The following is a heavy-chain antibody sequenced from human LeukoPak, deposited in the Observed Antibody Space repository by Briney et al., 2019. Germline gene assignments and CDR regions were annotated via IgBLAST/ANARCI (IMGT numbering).Heavy chain of an antibody. V-gene: IGHV3-74*01. D-gene: IGHD2-15*01. CDR2: INTDGSGT. CDR1: GFTFSTYW. J-gene: IGHJ4*02. Sequence: PGRSLTLSCAASGFTFSTYWMHWVRQAPGKGLEWVSRINTDGSGTSYADSVKGRFTISRDNTKNTLFLQMNSLRVEDTAVYYCARDPPSGISMDQWGQGTLVTVSS. CDR3: ARDPPSGISMDQ.